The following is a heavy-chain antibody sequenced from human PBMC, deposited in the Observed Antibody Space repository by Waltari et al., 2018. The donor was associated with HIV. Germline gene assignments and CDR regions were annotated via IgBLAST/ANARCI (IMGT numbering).Heavy chain of an antibody. D-gene: IGHD5-12*01. V-gene: IGHV4-34*01. CDR1: GGSFSGYY. CDR2: INHSGST. Sequence: QVQLQQWGAGLLKPSETLSLTCAVYGGSFSGYYWSWIRQPPGKGLEWIGEINHSGSTNYNPSLKSRVTISVDTSKNQFSLKLSSVTAADTAVYYCARGRGRAMIGGVSAFDIWGQGTMVTVSS. J-gene: IGHJ3*02. CDR3: ARGRGRAMIGGVSAFDI.